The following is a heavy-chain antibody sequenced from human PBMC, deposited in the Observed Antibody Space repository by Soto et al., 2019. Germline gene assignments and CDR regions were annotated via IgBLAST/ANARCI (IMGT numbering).Heavy chain of an antibody. J-gene: IGHJ6*02. CDR2: IYHSGST. CDR1: GGSISSGGYS. CDR3: ARAHYGDYGYGMDV. Sequence: QLQLQESGSGLVKPSQTLSLTCAVSGGSISSGGYSWSWIRQPPGKGLEWIGYIYHSGSTYYNPSIKSRVTLSVDRPKNQFSLKLGSVTAADTAVYYCARAHYGDYGYGMDVWGQGTTVTVSS. V-gene: IGHV4-30-2*01. D-gene: IGHD4-17*01.